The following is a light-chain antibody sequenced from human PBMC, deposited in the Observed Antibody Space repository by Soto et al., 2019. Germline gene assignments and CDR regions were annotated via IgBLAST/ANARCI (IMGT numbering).Light chain of an antibody. CDR1: QIVTSS. CDR2: DTF. Sequence: EIVLTQSPATLSLSPGTGATLSCRASQIVTSSLAWYQQRPGQAPRLLIYDTFTRATGIPARFSAKGAGTDFTLTISSLVPEDSAVYFCQLRSDWPPTYTFGQGTKLE. J-gene: IGKJ2*01. CDR3: QLRSDWPPTYT. V-gene: IGKV3-11*01.